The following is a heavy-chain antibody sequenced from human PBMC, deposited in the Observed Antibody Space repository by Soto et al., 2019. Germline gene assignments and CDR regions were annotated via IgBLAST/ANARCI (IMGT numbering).Heavy chain of an antibody. J-gene: IGHJ4*01. V-gene: IGHV3-33*01. CDR2: IWYDGTKK. D-gene: IGHD4-17*01. Sequence: QVQLEESGGGVVQPGRSLRLSCEASGFTFNTYSMHWVRQPPGKGLEWLAAIWYDGTKKYYADSVKGRFIISRDNSKKTLYLEMNSLRAEDTAVYYGARAGVTTVTCLWHFDSWCHGTLVTVSS. CDR3: ARAGVTTVTCLWHFDS. CDR1: GFTFNTYS.